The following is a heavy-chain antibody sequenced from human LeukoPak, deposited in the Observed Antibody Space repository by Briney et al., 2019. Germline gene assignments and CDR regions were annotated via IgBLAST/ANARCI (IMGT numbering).Heavy chain of an antibody. D-gene: IGHD3-10*01. V-gene: IGHV4-34*01. CDR3: LQWFPESAMDA. CDR2: INHSGGT. CDR1: GGSFSVYY. J-gene: IGHJ6*02. Sequence: SETLSLTCAVYGGSFSVYYWGWICHAPGKGLEWIGEINHSGGTNYNPSLESRVIISVDTSRKRFNLRLNSVTAADTAVYYCLQWFPESAMDAWGQGTTVTVSS.